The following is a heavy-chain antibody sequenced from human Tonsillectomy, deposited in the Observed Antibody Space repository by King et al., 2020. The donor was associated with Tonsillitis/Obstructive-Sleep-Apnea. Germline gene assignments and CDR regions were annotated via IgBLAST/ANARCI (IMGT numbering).Heavy chain of an antibody. J-gene: IGHJ4*02. CDR1: GFPFSDYS. V-gene: IGHV3-33*01. Sequence: VQLVESGGGVVQPGRSLRLSCAASGFPFSDYSMYWVRQAPGKGLEWVAVIWYDGSKKYSADSVKGRVTISRDNSKNTLYLQMNNLRADDTAVYYCARDQALGYCSSTSCSQIDYWGQGTLVTVSS. CDR2: IWYDGSKK. CDR3: ARDQALGYCSSTSCSQIDY. D-gene: IGHD2-2*01.